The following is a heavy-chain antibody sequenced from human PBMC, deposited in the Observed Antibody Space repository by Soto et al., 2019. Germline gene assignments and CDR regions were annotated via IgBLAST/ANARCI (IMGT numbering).Heavy chain of an antibody. Sequence: ASVKVSCKASGYTFTSYYMHWVRQAPGQGLEWMGIINPSGGSTSYAQKFQGRVTMTRDTSTSTVYMELSSLRSEDTAMYYCASSKAADAPYDAFDIWGQGTTVTVSS. CDR2: INPSGGST. CDR1: GYTFTSYY. J-gene: IGHJ3*02. D-gene: IGHD6-13*01. V-gene: IGHV1-46*01. CDR3: ASSKAADAPYDAFDI.